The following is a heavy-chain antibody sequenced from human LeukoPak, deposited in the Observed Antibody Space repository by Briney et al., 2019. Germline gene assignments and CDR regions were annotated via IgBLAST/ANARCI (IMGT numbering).Heavy chain of an antibody. CDR2: IQYDGSKT. J-gene: IGHJ4*02. CDR3: AGDRGFRLDY. D-gene: IGHD3-10*01. CDR1: GFTFSSYG. Sequence: GGSLRLSCAASGFTFSSYGMHWVRQTPGKGLEWVAFIQYDGSKTYYTDSVKGRFTISRDNSKNTLYLQMNSPRAEDTAVYYCAGDRGFRLDYWGQGTLVTVSS. V-gene: IGHV3-30*02.